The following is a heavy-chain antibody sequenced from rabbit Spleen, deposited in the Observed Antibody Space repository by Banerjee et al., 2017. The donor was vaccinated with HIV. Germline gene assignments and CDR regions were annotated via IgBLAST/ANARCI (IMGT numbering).Heavy chain of an antibody. V-gene: IGHV1S45*01. J-gene: IGHJ4*01. D-gene: IGHD6-1*01. CDR1: GFSFSDRDV. Sequence: QEQLVESGGGLVKPEGSLKLTCKASGFSFSDRDVMCWVRQAPGKGLEWIACISTGSSGTTYYGSSAKGLFTGSKTSSTTVTLQITRLTAADTATYFCARDVNSGAYVRIADLDLWGQGTLVTVS. CDR3: ARDVNSGAYVRIADLDL. CDR2: ISTGSSGTT.